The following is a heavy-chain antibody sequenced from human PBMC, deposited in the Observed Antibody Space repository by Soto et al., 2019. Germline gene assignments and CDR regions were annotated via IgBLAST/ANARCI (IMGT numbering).Heavy chain of an antibody. V-gene: IGHV1-2*02. CDR1: GYTFSDYY. J-gene: IGHJ4*02. Sequence: GASVKVSCKASGYTFSDYYMHWIRQAPGQGPEWMGWIHAKSGTTNYAQNFQGRVTLTRDTSISTAYMQLSRLTSDDTAVYFCARGGVTVFGVVDYWGQGTLVTVSS. CDR2: IHAKSGTT. CDR3: ARGGVTVFGVVDY. D-gene: IGHD3-3*01.